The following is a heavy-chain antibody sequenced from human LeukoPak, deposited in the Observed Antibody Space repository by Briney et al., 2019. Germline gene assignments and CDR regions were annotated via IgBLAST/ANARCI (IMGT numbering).Heavy chain of an antibody. CDR3: AREGLAYYYDSSGSNLFDY. CDR2: INPNSGGT. Sequence: ASVKVSCKASGYTFTSYYMHWVRQAPGQGLEWMGWINPNSGGTNYAQKFQGRVTMTRDTSISTAYMELSRLRSDDTAVYYCAREGLAYYYDSSGSNLFDYWGQGTLVTVSS. D-gene: IGHD3-22*01. CDR1: GYTFTSYY. V-gene: IGHV1-2*02. J-gene: IGHJ4*02.